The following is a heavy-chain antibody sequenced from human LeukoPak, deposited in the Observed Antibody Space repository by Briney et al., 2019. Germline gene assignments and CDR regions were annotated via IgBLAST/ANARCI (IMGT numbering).Heavy chain of an antibody. D-gene: IGHD1-26*01. CDR1: GGSISSSSYY. Sequence: SETLSLTCTVSGGSISSSSYYWGWIRQPPGKGLEWIGSIYYSGSTYHNPSLKSRVTISEDPSKNQFSLKLSSVTAADTAVYYCARDPGIVGATAYFDYWGQGTLVTVSS. CDR3: ARDPGIVGATAYFDY. CDR2: IYYSGST. V-gene: IGHV4-39*07. J-gene: IGHJ4*02.